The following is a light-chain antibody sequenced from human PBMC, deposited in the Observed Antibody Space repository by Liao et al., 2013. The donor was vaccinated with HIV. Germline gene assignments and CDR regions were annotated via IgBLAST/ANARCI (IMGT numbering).Light chain of an antibody. Sequence: SYGLTQPPSVSVSPGQTAIITCFGDDLTNILGNKYLHWYLQRPGQSPVLVIYQDSRRPLGIPERFSGSNSGNTATLTISGTQAMDEADYYCQAWDSSTVVFGGGTKLTVL. J-gene: IGLJ2*01. CDR1: DLTNILGNKY. V-gene: IGLV3-1*01. CDR3: QAWDSSTVV. CDR2: QDS.